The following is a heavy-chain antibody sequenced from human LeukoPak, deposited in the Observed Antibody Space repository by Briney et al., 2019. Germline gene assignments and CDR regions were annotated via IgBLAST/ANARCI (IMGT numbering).Heavy chain of an antibody. CDR3: ARDPWVGVTTDY. V-gene: IGHV3-21*01. J-gene: IGHJ4*02. D-gene: IGHD4-11*01. CDR2: ISSSSNYI. CDR1: GFTFSSYT. Sequence: GGSLRLSCAASGFTFSSYTMNWVRQAPGKGLECVSSISSSSNYIYYADSVKGRFTISRDNAKNSLYLQMNSLRAEDTAAYYCARDPWVGVTTDYWGQGTLVTVSS.